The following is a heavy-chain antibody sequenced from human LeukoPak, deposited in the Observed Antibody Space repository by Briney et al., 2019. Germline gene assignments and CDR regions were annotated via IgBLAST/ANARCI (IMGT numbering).Heavy chain of an antibody. D-gene: IGHD6-19*01. CDR1: GDSLSSHY. CDR2: IYGSGST. V-gene: IGHV4-59*08. Sequence: SETLSLTCTVSGDSLSSHYWSWIRQPPGKGLEWIGYIYGSGSTHYDPSLRSRVTISEDNSKNQFSLKLTSVTAADTAVYYCARNVGWYSHDSWGQGTLVTVSS. J-gene: IGHJ4*02. CDR3: ARNVGWYSHDS.